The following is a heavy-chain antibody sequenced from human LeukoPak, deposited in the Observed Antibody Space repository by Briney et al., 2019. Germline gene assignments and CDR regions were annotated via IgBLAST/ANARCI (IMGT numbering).Heavy chain of an antibody. CDR2: IYYSGST. V-gene: IGHV4-59*01. J-gene: IGHJ4*02. D-gene: IGHD3-9*01. CDR3: ARGGDYDILTGYSYYFDY. CDR1: GGSISPYY. Sequence: SETLSLTCTVSGGSISPYYWSWIRQPPGKGLEWIGFIYYSGSTNYNPSLKSRVTISVDTSKNHFSLRLSSVTAADTAVYYCARGGDYDILTGYSYYFDYWGQGTLVTVSS.